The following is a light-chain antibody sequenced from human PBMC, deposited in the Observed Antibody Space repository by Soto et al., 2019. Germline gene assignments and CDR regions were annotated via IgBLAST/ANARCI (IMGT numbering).Light chain of an antibody. Sequence: QSALTQPASVSGSPGQSITISCTGTSSDVGGYNYVSWYQQHPGKAPKLIIYEVSNRPSGVSNRFSGSKSGNTASLTISGLQAEDEADYYCSSYTHSTTIYVLFGGGTKLTVL. V-gene: IGLV2-14*01. CDR3: SSYTHSTTIYVL. CDR2: EVS. CDR1: SSDVGGYNY. J-gene: IGLJ2*01.